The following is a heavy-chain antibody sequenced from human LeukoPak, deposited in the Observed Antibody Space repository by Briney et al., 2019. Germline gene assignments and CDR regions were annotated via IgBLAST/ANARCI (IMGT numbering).Heavy chain of an antibody. V-gene: IGHV3-74*01. CDR2: INSDGSST. CDR1: GFTLSNFW. CDR3: VRERSTGFDY. Sequence: AGGSLRLSCAASGFTLSNFWMRWVRQAPGKGLVWVSRINSDGSSTNYADSVKGRFTISRDNAKNTLYLQMNSLRVEDTAVYYCVRERSTGFDYWGQGTLVTVSS. D-gene: IGHD2-2*01. J-gene: IGHJ4*02.